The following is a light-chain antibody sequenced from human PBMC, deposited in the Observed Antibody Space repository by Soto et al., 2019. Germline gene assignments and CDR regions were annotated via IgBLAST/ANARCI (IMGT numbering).Light chain of an antibody. Sequence: DIQMTQSPSTLSASVGDRVTITCRASQSVSAWLAWYQQKAGKAPKLLIYDVSSLESGVPSRFSGSGSGTEFTLTISSLQPDDFATYYCQQYGTFGQGTKVDIK. V-gene: IGKV1-5*01. J-gene: IGKJ1*01. CDR2: DVS. CDR1: QSVSAW. CDR3: QQYGT.